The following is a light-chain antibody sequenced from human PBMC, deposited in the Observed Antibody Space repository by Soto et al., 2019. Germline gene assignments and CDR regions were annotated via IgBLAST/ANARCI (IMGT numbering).Light chain of an antibody. V-gene: IGKV3-15*01. Sequence: EIVFTHPPATLSLYPGERATLSFRASQRISGYLGWYQQKPGQAPRLLIYDASTRATGIPARFSGSGSGTEFTLTISSLQSEDFAVYYCQQYNNWPPWTFGQGTKVDI. CDR1: QRISGY. J-gene: IGKJ1*01. CDR2: DAS. CDR3: QQYNNWPPWT.